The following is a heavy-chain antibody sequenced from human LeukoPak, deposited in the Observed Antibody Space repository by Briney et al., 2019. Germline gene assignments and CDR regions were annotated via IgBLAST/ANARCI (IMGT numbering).Heavy chain of an antibody. CDR2: INHSGST. CDR3: ARGVGDYYDSIVPHFQH. J-gene: IGHJ1*01. D-gene: IGHD3-22*01. Sequence: SETLSLTCAVYGGSFSGYYWSWIRQPPGKGLEWIGEINHSGSTNYNPSLKSRVTISVDTSKNQFSLKLSSVTAADTAVYYCARGVGDYYDSIVPHFQHWGQGTLVTASS. CDR1: GGSFSGYY. V-gene: IGHV4-34*01.